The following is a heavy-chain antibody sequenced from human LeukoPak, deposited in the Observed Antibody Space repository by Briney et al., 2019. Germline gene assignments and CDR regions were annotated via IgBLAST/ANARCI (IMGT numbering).Heavy chain of an antibody. J-gene: IGHJ4*02. V-gene: IGHV3-11*01. Sequence: GSLRLSCVLSGFTFTEYSMSWIRQAPGKGPEWVSYISTTGSTIYYADSVKGRFTISRDNAKNSLNLLMNSLRGDDTAVYYCATYAGSEVASDNWGQGTLVTVSS. CDR1: GFTFTEYS. CDR3: ATYAGSEVASDN. CDR2: ISTTGSTI. D-gene: IGHD5-12*01.